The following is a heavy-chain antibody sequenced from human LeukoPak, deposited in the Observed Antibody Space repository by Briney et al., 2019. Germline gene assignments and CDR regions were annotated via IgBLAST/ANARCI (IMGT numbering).Heavy chain of an antibody. V-gene: IGHV3-7*01. CDR3: ARARFGELPDY. D-gene: IGHD3-10*01. Sequence: GGSLRPSCAASGFTFSSYWMSWVRQAPGKGLERVANIKQDGSEKYYVDSVKGRFTISRDNAKNSLYLQMNSLRAGDTAVYYCARARFGELPDYWGQGTLVTVSS. CDR1: GFTFSSYW. J-gene: IGHJ4*02. CDR2: IKQDGSEK.